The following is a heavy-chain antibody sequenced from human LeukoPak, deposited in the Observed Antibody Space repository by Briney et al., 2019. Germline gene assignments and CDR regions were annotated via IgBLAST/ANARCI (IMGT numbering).Heavy chain of an antibody. CDR1: GFTFSSYA. CDR2: ISGSGGST. D-gene: IGHD6-6*01. Sequence: GGSLRLSCAASGFTFSSYAMSWVRQAPGKGLEWVSVISGSGGSTYYADSVKGRFTLSRDNSKNTLYLQMNSLRAEDTAVYYCARGQSGIAARGGYYFDYWGQGTLVTVSS. V-gene: IGHV3-23*01. CDR3: ARGQSGIAARGGYYFDY. J-gene: IGHJ4*02.